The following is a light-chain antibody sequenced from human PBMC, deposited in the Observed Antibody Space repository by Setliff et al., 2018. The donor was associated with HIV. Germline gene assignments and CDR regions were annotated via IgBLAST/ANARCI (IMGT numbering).Light chain of an antibody. CDR2: EVR. CDR3: SSYAITNTLP. J-gene: IGLJ1*01. CDR1: TSDVGGYNY. Sequence: ALTQPASVSGSPGQSLTISCTGTTSDVGGYNYVSWYQQHPGKAPKLIIYEVRNRPSGVSDRFSGSKSGNTASLTISGLQADDEADYYCSSYAITNTLPFGTGTKVTV. V-gene: IGLV2-14*01.